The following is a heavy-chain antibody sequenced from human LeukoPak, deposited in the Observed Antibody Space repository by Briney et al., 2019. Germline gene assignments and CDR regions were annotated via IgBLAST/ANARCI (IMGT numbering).Heavy chain of an antibody. CDR1: GGSISNYY. Sequence: PSETLSLTCTVSGGSISNYYWNWIRQPPGKGLEWIGYIYYTGSTNYNPSLESRVTISVDTSKNEFSLKVRSVTAADTAVYYCARNFNPEQLVLNHWGQGTLVTVSS. CDR2: IYYTGST. V-gene: IGHV4-59*01. CDR3: ARNFNPEQLVLNH. J-gene: IGHJ5*02. D-gene: IGHD6-13*01.